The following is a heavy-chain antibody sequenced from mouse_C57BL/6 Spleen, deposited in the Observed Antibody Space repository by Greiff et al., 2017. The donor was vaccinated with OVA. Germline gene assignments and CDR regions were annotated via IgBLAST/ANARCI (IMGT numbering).Heavy chain of an antibody. CDR3: ARSYYSNYETWFAY. V-gene: IGHV1-52*01. D-gene: IGHD2-5*01. CDR1: GYTFTSYW. Sequence: QVQLKQSGAELVRPGSSVKLSCKASGYTFTSYWMHWVKQRPIQGLEWIGNIDPSDSETHYNQKFKDKATLTVDKSSSTAYMQLSSLTSEDSAVYYCARSYYSNYETWFAYWGQGTLVTVSA. J-gene: IGHJ3*01. CDR2: IDPSDSET.